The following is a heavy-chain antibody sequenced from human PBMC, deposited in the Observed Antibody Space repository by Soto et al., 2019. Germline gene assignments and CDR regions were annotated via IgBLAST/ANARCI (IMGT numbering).Heavy chain of an antibody. J-gene: IGHJ5*02. CDR3: ARDPTPFGEGPRATVP. CDR1: GGSISSGGYS. D-gene: IGHD2-21*01. Sequence: PSETLSLTCAVSGGSISSGGYSWSWIQQPPGKGLEWIGYIYHSGSTYYNPSLKSRVTISVDRSKNQFSLKLSSVTAADTAVYYWARDPTPFGEGPRATVPWG. V-gene: IGHV4-30-2*01. CDR2: IYHSGST.